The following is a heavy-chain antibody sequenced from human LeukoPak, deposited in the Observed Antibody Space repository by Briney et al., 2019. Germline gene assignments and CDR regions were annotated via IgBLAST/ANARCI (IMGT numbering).Heavy chain of an antibody. CDR1: GGSISSYY. Sequence: PSETLSLTCTVSGGSISSYYRSWIRQPPGKGLEWIGYIYYSGSTNYNPSLKSRVTISVDTSKNQFSLKLSSVTAADTAVYYCARVGVSWSGDYWGQGTLVTVSS. J-gene: IGHJ4*02. CDR3: ARVGVSWSGDY. CDR2: IYYSGST. V-gene: IGHV4-59*01. D-gene: IGHD6-13*01.